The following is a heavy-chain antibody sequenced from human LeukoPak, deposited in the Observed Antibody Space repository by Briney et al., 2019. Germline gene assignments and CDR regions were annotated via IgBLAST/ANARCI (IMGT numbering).Heavy chain of an antibody. CDR1: VCTFSSYA. D-gene: IGHD1-26*01. CDR3: ARDRGGDLLSYYGMDV. CDR2: IIPIFGTA. V-gene: IGHV1-69*13. J-gene: IGHJ6*04. Sequence: SVKVSCKASVCTFSSYAISWLRQAPGQGLEWMGGIIPIFGTANYAQKFQGRVTITADESTSTAYMELSSLRSEDTAVYYCARDRGGDLLSYYGMDVWGKGTTVTVSS.